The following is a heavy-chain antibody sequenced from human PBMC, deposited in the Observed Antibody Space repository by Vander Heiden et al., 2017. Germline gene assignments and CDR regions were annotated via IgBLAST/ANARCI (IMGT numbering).Heavy chain of an antibody. V-gene: IGHV3-33*01. J-gene: IGHJ6*02. D-gene: IGHD6-13*01. Sequence: VQVLDPGGGLAQPGRPVRQHLAASGFTFSSYAMHWVSQAPGKGLEWVAVLWYDEMVEYYADAVKGRFTASRDDSKNTMFLQMISLRVEDTAVYYCARVRLVAAGGTYYYYGMDVLGQGTTVTVSS. CDR2: LWYDEMVE. CDR1: GFTFSSYA. CDR3: ARVRLVAAGGTYYYYGMDV.